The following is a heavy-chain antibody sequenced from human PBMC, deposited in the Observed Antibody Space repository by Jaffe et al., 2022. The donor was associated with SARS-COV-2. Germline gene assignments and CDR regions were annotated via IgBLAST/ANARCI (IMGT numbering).Heavy chain of an antibody. CDR3: ARVPKWELFHFDY. V-gene: IGHV4-61*01. Sequence: QVQLQESGPGLVKPSETLSLTCTVSGGSVSSGSYYWSWIRQPPGKGLEWIGYIYYSGSTNYNPSLKSRVTISVDTSKNQFSLKLSSVTAADTAVYYCARVPKWELFHFDYWGQGTLVTVSS. CDR2: IYYSGST. D-gene: IGHD1-26*01. CDR1: GGSVSSGSYY. J-gene: IGHJ4*02.